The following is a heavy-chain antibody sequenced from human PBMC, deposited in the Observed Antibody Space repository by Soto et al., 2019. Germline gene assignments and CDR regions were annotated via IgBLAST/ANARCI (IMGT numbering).Heavy chain of an antibody. V-gene: IGHV1-69*13. CDR3: ASESPRRGYSYGPFDY. D-gene: IGHD5-18*01. Sequence: SVKVSCKASGGTFSSYAISWVRQAPGQGLEWMGGIIPIFGTANYAQKFQGRVTITADESTSTAYMELSSLRSEDTAVYYCASESPRRGYSYGPFDYWGQGTLVTVLL. J-gene: IGHJ4*02. CDR2: IIPIFGTA. CDR1: GGTFSSYA.